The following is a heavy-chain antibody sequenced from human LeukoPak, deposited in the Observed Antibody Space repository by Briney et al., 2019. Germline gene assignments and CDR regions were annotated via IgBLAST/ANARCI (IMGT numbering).Heavy chain of an antibody. D-gene: IGHD3-10*01. CDR2: IHHSGST. Sequence: SETLSLTCTVSGGSISTSNYYWGWIRQPPGKGLEWTGNIHHSGSTDYNPSLKSRVTISLDTSKNQFYLKLNSVTAADTAVYYCARGFRGPNFDYWGQGTLVTVSS. CDR1: GGSISTSNYY. CDR3: ARGFRGPNFDY. V-gene: IGHV4-39*07. J-gene: IGHJ4*02.